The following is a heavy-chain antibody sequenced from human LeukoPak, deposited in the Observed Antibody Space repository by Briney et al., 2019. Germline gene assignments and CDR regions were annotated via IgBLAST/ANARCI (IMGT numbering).Heavy chain of an antibody. J-gene: IGHJ4*02. D-gene: IGHD3-3*01. Sequence: PSETLSLTCAVYGGSFSGYYWSWIRQPPGKGLEWIGEINHSGSTNYNPSLKSRVTISVDTSKNQFSLELSSVTAADTAVYYCARVVVRFWSGYPIDYWGQGTLVAVSS. V-gene: IGHV4-34*01. CDR2: INHSGST. CDR3: ARVVVRFWSGYPIDY. CDR1: GGSFSGYY.